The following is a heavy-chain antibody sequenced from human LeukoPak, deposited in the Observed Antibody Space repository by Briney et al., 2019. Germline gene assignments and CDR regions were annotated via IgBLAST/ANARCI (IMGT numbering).Heavy chain of an antibody. D-gene: IGHD5-18*01. CDR2: IRYDGRNK. Sequence: GGSLRLSCAASGFTFSTYGMHWVRQAPGKGLEWVAFIRYDGRNKYYADSVKGRFTISRDNSKNTLYLQMNSLIPEDTAVYYCARQYISGQWYFDYWGQGTLVTVSS. J-gene: IGHJ4*02. CDR3: ARQYISGQWYFDY. CDR1: GFTFSTYG. V-gene: IGHV3-30*02.